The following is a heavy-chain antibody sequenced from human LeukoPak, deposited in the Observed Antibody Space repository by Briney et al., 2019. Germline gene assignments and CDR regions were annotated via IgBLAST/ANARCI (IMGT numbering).Heavy chain of an antibody. CDR1: GGSIGRYH. J-gene: IGHJ5*02. V-gene: IGHV4-59*01. CDR3: ARAAKGGITFLYFDP. Sequence: SETLSLTCTVSGGSIGRYHWSWIRQPPGKGLEWIGFINDEGGTNFNPSLKSRVTMSVDTSKNQFSLMLGSVTAADTAVYYCARAAKGGITFLYFDPWGQGTLVTVSS. D-gene: IGHD3-16*01. CDR2: INDEGGT.